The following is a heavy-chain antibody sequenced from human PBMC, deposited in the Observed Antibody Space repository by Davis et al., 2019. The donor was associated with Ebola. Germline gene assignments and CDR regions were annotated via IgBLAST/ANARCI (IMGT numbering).Heavy chain of an antibody. V-gene: IGHV1-2*06. D-gene: IGHD2/OR15-2a*01. CDR2: ITPNSGGT. Sequence: AASVKVSCKASGYNFTGYYMHWVRQAPGQGLEWMGRITPNSGGTKYPQKFQGRVTMTRDTSTSTVYMELSSLTSEDTAVYYCARGSPIEISVFDPWGQGTLVTVSS. J-gene: IGHJ5*02. CDR3: ARGSPIEISVFDP. CDR1: GYNFTGYY.